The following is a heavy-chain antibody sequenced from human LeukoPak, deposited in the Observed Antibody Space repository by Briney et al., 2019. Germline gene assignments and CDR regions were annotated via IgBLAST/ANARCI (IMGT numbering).Heavy chain of an antibody. Sequence: PSETLSLTCTVSGGSIATYYWSWIRQPPGKGLEWIGYIYYNGHTDYNPSLKSRVTISVHTSKNQFSLKLSSVTSADTAVYYCARDGRRSSSLSDYWGQGTLVTVSS. D-gene: IGHD6-13*01. CDR1: GGSIATYY. CDR2: IYYNGHT. CDR3: ARDGRRSSSLSDY. J-gene: IGHJ4*02. V-gene: IGHV4-59*01.